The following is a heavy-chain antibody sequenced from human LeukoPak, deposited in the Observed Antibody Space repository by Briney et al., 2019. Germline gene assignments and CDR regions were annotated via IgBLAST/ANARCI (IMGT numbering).Heavy chain of an antibody. CDR2: ISKNGDST. Sequence: GGSLRLSCAASGFTFSSYAMHWIRQAPGKGLEYVSAISKNGDSTFYAISVKGRFTISRDNSKNTLYLQMGSLRPEDMAVYYCARMDYSDQFFQHWGQGSLVTVSS. D-gene: IGHD4-17*01. V-gene: IGHV3-64*01. J-gene: IGHJ1*01. CDR1: GFTFSSYA. CDR3: ARMDYSDQFFQH.